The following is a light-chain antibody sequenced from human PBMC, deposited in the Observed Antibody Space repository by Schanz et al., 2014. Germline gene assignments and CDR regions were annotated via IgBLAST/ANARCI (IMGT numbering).Light chain of an antibody. CDR1: QDIGIW. Sequence: DIQMTQSPSTLSASVGDRVTITCRASQDIGIWLAWYQQKPGIAPKLLIYAASRLQSGVPSRFSGGGSGTDFTLTISSLQPADFATYYCQQHYITPLTFGGGTKVEIK. CDR3: QQHYITPLT. J-gene: IGKJ4*01. V-gene: IGKV1-12*01. CDR2: AAS.